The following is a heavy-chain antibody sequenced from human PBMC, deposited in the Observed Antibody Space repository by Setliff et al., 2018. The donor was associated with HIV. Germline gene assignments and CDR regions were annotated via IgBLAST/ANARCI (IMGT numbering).Heavy chain of an antibody. CDR3: AGLPGDAVSGFDM. V-gene: IGHV1-69*13. J-gene: IGHJ3*02. D-gene: IGHD7-27*01. CDR1: GGTFSTYA. CDR2: IIHMFGTA. Sequence: SVKVSCKASGGTFSTYATSWVRQAPGQGLEWMGGIIHMFGTANYAQMFQGRVTIIADESTSTTYMELSSLRSEDTAVYYCAGLPGDAVSGFDMWGQGTMVTVSS.